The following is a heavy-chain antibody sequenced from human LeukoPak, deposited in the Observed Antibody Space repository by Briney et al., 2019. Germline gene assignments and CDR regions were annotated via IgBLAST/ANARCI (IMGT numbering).Heavy chain of an antibody. Sequence: SGTLSLTCAVSGGSISSNNWWSWVRQPPGKGLEWIGEIYHSGVTNYNPSLTGRVTISVHKSKNQFSLKLTSVTAADTAVYYCARATNYYDSGTYYRIDYWGQGTLVTVSS. D-gene: IGHD3-10*01. CDR1: GGSISSNNW. CDR3: ARATNYYDSGTYYRIDY. J-gene: IGHJ4*02. V-gene: IGHV4-4*02. CDR2: IYHSGVT.